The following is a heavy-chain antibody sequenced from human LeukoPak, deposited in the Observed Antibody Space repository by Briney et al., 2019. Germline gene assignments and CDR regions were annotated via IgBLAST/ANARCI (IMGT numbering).Heavy chain of an antibody. CDR1: GGSFSGYY. V-gene: IGHV4-34*01. J-gene: IGHJ5*02. CDR2: INHSGST. CDR3: ARGSRFWSGYYTLYNWFDP. D-gene: IGHD3-3*01. Sequence: SETVSLTCGVYGGSFSGYYWGWIRQPPGKGLEWIGEINHSGSTNYNPSLKSRVTISVDTSKNQFSLKLSSVTAADTAVYYCARGSRFWSGYYTLYNWFDPWGQGTLVTVSS.